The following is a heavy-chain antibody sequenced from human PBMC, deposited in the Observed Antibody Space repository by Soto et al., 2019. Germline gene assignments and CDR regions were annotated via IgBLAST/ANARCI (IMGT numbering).Heavy chain of an antibody. D-gene: IGHD3-3*01. Sequence: TSETLSLTCTVSGGSISSSSYYWGWIRQPPGKGLEWIGSIYYSGSTYYNPSLKSRVTISVDTSKNQFSLKLSSVTAADTAVYYCAIYDFWSGLGYYYYGMDVWGQGTTVTVSS. CDR2: IYYSGST. CDR3: AIYDFWSGLGYYYYGMDV. CDR1: GGSISSSSYY. V-gene: IGHV4-39*01. J-gene: IGHJ6*02.